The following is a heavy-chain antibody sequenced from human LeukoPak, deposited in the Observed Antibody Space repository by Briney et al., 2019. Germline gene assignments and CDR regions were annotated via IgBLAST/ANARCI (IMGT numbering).Heavy chain of an antibody. CDR1: GFTFDDHA. V-gene: IGHV3-9*01. CDR2: ISWNSRHI. D-gene: IGHD1-26*01. J-gene: IGHJ4*02. CDR3: ARGSEWELLGSCDY. Sequence: GGSLRLSCEASGFTFDDHAIHWVRQPPGKGLEWVSGISWNSRHIAYADSVKGRFTISRDNAKNSLYLQMNSLRAEDTAVYYCARGSEWELLGSCDYWGQGTLVTVSS.